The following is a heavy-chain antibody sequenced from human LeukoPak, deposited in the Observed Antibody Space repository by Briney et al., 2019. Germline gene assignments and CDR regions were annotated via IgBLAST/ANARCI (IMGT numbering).Heavy chain of an antibody. V-gene: IGHV3-30*18. CDR1: GFTFSSYG. CDR3: AKDSDEYYYDSSGYLCH. J-gene: IGHJ4*02. D-gene: IGHD3-22*01. CDR2: ISYDGSNK. Sequence: GGSLRLSCAASGFTFSSYGMHWVRQAPGKGLEWVAVISYDGSNKYYADSVKGRFTVSRDNSKNTLYLQMNSLRAEDTAVYYCAKDSDEYYYDSSGYLCHWGQGTLVTVSS.